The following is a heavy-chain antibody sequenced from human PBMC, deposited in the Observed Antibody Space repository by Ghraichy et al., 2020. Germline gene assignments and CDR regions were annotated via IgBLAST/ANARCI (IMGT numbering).Heavy chain of an antibody. CDR3: AREYCSTTSCYGYFDY. D-gene: IGHD2-2*01. CDR1: GFTFTSYY. Sequence: ASVKVSCKASGFTFTSYYLHWVRQAPGQGLEWMGMINPSGGSTTYAQKFQGRVTMTRDTSTTTVYMALTSLRSEDTAVYYCAREYCSTTSCYGYFDYWGQGTLVTVSS. V-gene: IGHV1-46*01. J-gene: IGHJ4*02. CDR2: INPSGGST.